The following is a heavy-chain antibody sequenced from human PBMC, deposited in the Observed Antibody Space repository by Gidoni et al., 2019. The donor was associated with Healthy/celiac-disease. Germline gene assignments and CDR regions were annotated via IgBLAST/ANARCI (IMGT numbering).Heavy chain of an antibody. CDR1: ESPFISYS. D-gene: IGHD3-3*01. CDR2: ISSSSSYI. V-gene: IGHV3-21*01. Sequence: ELQLVESGDGLVKPGGSLGLSCPPPESPFISYSMNWVRQAPGKGLEWVSSISSSSSYIYYADSVKGRFTISRDNAKNSLYLQMNSLRAEDTAVYYCARDLSGEHGFYYFDYWGQGTLVTVSS. J-gene: IGHJ4*02. CDR3: ARDLSGEHGFYYFDY.